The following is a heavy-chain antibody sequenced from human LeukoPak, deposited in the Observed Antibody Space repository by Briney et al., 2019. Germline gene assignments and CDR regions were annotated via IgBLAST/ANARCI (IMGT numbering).Heavy chain of an antibody. V-gene: IGHV4-39*07. D-gene: IGHD1-20*01. J-gene: IGHJ3*02. CDR2: IYYSGNT. CDR3: ARYNWNDVSAFDI. Sequence: PSETLSLTCTVSDSSISSRNFYWGWIRQPPGQGLEWIGSIYYSGNTYYNSSIKSRVTVSIDTSKNQFSLRLTSVTAADTAVYYCARYNWNDVSAFDIWGHGTMVTVSS. CDR1: DSSISSRNFY.